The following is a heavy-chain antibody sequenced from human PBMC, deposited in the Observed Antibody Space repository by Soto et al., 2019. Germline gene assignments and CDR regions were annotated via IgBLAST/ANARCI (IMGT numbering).Heavy chain of an antibody. CDR1: GGSNSTYY. D-gene: IGHD3-10*01. CDR3: ARLPRNYYGSGRGLSFNGMDV. CDR2: IYHSGST. Sequence: SETLRHTCTLSGGSNSTYYWNSIRQPPGQVLEWIGYIYHSGSTTYNPSLQSRVTLSVDTSKNQFSLKLSSVTAADTAVYYCARLPRNYYGSGRGLSFNGMDVWGQGTTVT. J-gene: IGHJ6*02. V-gene: IGHV4-59*01.